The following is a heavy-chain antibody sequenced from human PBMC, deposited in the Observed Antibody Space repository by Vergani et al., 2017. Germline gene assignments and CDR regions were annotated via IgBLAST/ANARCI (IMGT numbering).Heavy chain of an antibody. J-gene: IGHJ4*02. CDR1: GFTFSSYA. CDR3: AKDPQPYPTYNWNYAQSTHFDY. D-gene: IGHD1-7*01. Sequence: EVQLLESGGGLVQPGGSLRLSCAASGFTFSSYAMSWVRQAPGKGLEWVSAIRGSGGSTYYADSVKGRFTISRDNSKNTLYRQMNSLRAEDTAVYYCAKDPQPYPTYNWNYAQSTHFDYWGQGTLVTVSS. V-gene: IGHV3-23*01. CDR2: IRGSGGST.